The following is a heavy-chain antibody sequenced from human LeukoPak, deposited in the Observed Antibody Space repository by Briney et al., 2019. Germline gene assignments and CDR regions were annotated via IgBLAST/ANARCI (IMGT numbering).Heavy chain of an antibody. CDR2: INHSGST. D-gene: IGHD6-19*01. CDR1: GGSISSSSYY. J-gene: IGHJ6*03. V-gene: IGHV4-39*07. Sequence: SETLSLTCTVSGGSISSSSYYWGWIRQPPGKGLEWIGEINHSGSTNYNPSLKSRVTISVDTSKNQFSLKLSSVTAADTAVYYCARGARSSGRDYYYYYYMDVWGKGTTVTVSS. CDR3: ARGARSSGRDYYYYYYMDV.